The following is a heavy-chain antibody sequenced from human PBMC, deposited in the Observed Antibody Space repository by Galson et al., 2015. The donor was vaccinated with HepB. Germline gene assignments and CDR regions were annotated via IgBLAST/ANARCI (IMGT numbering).Heavy chain of an antibody. J-gene: IGHJ4*02. Sequence: SVKVSCKASGYTFTGYYMHWVRQAPGKGLEWMGGFDPEDGETIYAQKFQGRVTMTEDTSTDTAYMELSSLRSEDTAVYYCATGFLVRYFDWSLMCYWGQGTLVTVSS. D-gene: IGHD3-9*01. V-gene: IGHV1-24*01. CDR2: FDPEDGET. CDR3: ATGFLVRYFDWSLMCY. CDR1: GYTFTGYY.